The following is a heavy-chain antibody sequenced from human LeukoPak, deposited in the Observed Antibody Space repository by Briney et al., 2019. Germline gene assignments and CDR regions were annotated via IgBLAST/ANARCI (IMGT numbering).Heavy chain of an antibody. V-gene: IGHV3-48*01. CDR2: ISSSSSTI. Sequence: GGSLRLSCAASGFTFSSYSMNWVRQAPGKGLEWVSYISSSSSTIYYADSVKGRFTISRDNSKNTLYLQMNSLRAEDTAVYYCAKEIAQWLGYFDYWGQGTLVTVSS. D-gene: IGHD6-19*01. CDR3: AKEIAQWLGYFDY. CDR1: GFTFSSYS. J-gene: IGHJ4*02.